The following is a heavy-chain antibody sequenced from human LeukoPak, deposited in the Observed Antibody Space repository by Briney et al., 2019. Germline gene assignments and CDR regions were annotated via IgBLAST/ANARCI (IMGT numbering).Heavy chain of an antibody. CDR2: IYSSGST. CDR1: GGSINSDTYL. CDR3: ARVSGYDWESFYDY. D-gene: IGHD5-12*01. J-gene: IGHJ4*02. Sequence: SETLSLTCTISGGSINSDTYLWNWIRRSAEKGLEWIGRIYSSGSTNYNPSLKSRVTISVQTSKNQFSLKLSSVTAADTAVYYCARVSGYDWESFYDYWGQGTLVTVSS. V-gene: IGHV4-61*02.